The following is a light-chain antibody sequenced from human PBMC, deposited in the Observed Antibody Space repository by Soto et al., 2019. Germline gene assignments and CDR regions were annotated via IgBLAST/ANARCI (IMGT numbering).Light chain of an antibody. J-gene: IGKJ5*01. CDR2: DAS. CDR1: QSVSSY. Sequence: ETVLTQSPSTPSLSPGERVTLSCRASQSVSSYFAWYQQKPGQAPRLLIYDASNRATGIPARFSGSGSGTDFTLTISSLEPEDFAVYYCQQRSNGPRTFGQGTRLEIK. V-gene: IGKV3-11*01. CDR3: QQRSNGPRT.